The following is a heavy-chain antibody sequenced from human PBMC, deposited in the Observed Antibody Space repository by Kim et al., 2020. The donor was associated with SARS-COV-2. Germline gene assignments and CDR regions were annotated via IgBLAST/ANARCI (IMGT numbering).Heavy chain of an antibody. J-gene: IGHJ3*02. CDR3: ASGGSASDAFDI. V-gene: IGHV4-4*02. CDR2: IYHSGST. Sequence: SETLSLTCGVSGGSISSVNWWNWVRQPPGKGLEWIGEIYHSGSTNYNPSLKSRVTISVDKSKNQFSLKLRSVTAADTAVYYCASGGSASDAFDIWGQGP. CDR1: GGSISSVNW. D-gene: IGHD2-15*01.